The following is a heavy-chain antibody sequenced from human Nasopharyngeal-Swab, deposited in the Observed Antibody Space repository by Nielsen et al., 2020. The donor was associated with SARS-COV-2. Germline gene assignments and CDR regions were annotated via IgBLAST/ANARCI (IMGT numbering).Heavy chain of an antibody. J-gene: IGHJ5*02. V-gene: IGHV4-59*12. Sequence: SETLSLTCTVSGGSISSYYWSWIRQPPGKGLEWIGYIYYSGSTNYNPSLKSRVTISRDTSKNQFSLRLTSVTAADTAVYYCARGGIGSGWNWFDPWGQGTLVTVSS. CDR2: IYYSGST. CDR3: ARGGIGSGWNWFDP. D-gene: IGHD6-19*01. CDR1: GGSISSYY.